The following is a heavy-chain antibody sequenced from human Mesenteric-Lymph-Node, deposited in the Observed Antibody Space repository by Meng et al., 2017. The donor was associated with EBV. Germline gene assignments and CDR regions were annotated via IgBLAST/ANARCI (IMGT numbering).Heavy chain of an antibody. Sequence: QVPLPHWGACLLAPSAPLSLTCSVHGASFSDSFWSWLRPAPGKGLAWVGEIHHSGSTKYNPSLQSRVTISVDTSKNQISLNLISVTAADTAVYYFSSPRIRYVSGSYSYWGQGTLVTVSS. J-gene: IGHJ4*02. CDR3: SSPRIRYVSGSYSY. D-gene: IGHD3-10*01. CDR1: GASFSDSF. CDR2: IHHSGST. V-gene: IGHV4-34*01.